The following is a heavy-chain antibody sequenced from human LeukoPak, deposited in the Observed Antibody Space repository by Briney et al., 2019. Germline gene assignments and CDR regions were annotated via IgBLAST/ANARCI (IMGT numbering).Heavy chain of an antibody. V-gene: IGHV3-7*01. CDR2: INQDGSEE. Sequence: GGSLRLSCAASGFTFSNYWMTWVRQAPGKGLEWVAHINQDGSEEHYMDSAKARFTISRDNAKNSLSLQMNSLRAEDTAVYYCVRDGGVSGYDLLDYWGQGTLVTVFS. D-gene: IGHD5-12*01. J-gene: IGHJ4*02. CDR1: GFTFSNYW. CDR3: VRDGGVSGYDLLDY.